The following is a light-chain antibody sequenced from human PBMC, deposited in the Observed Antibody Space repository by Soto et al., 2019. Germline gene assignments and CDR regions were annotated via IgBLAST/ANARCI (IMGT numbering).Light chain of an antibody. V-gene: IGKV3-11*01. CDR3: QQRSNWAWT. Sequence: EIVLTQSPATLSFSPGERATLSCRASQSVSSYLAWYQQKPGQAPRLLIYDTFNRATGIPARFSGSGSGTDFTLTISSLEPEDFAVYYCQQRSNWAWTFGQGTKVEIK. CDR2: DTF. J-gene: IGKJ1*01. CDR1: QSVSSY.